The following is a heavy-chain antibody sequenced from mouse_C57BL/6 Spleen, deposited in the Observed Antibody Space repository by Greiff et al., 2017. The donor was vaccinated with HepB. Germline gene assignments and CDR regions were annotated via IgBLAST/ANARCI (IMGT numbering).Heavy chain of an antibody. CDR3: ARYEIYDGYYFDV. Sequence: EVQLQESGPGLAKPSQTLSLTCSVTGYSITSDYWNWIRKFPGNKLEYMGYISYSGSTYYNPPLKSRISITPDTSKNQYYLQVNSVTTEDTATYYCARYEIYDGYYFDVWGTGTTVTVSS. J-gene: IGHJ1*03. CDR2: ISYSGST. V-gene: IGHV3-8*01. D-gene: IGHD2-3*01. CDR1: GYSITSDY.